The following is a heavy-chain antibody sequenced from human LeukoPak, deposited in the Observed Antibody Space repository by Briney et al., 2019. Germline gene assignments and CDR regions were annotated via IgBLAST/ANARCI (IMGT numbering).Heavy chain of an antibody. J-gene: IGHJ4*02. Sequence: SETLSLTCTVSGGSINTGGYYWSWIRQHPGKGLEWIGYIYYSGSTYYNPSLKSRVTMSIDTSKNRFSLNLSSLTAADTAVYYCARAERGDGYTWDYWGQGTLVTVSS. V-gene: IGHV4-31*03. CDR1: GGSINTGGYY. D-gene: IGHD5-24*01. CDR2: IYYSGST. CDR3: ARAERGDGYTWDY.